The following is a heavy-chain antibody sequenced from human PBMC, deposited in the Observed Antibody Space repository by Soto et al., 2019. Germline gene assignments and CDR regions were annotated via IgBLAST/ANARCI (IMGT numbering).Heavy chain of an antibody. CDR1: GFTFSSYG. Sequence: GGSLRLSCAASGFTFSSYGMHWVRQAPGKGLEWVAVIWYDGSNKYYADSVKGRFTISRDNSKNTLYLQMNSLRAEGTAVYYCARTMTTVTHDAFDIWGQGTMVTVSS. CDR2: IWYDGSNK. V-gene: IGHV3-33*01. D-gene: IGHD4-17*01. J-gene: IGHJ3*02. CDR3: ARTMTTVTHDAFDI.